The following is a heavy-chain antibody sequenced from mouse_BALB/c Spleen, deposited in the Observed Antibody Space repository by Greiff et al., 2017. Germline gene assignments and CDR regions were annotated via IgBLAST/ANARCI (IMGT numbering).Heavy chain of an antibody. D-gene: IGHD1-1*01. J-gene: IGHJ2*01. CDR2: IWGDGST. V-gene: IGHV2-6-7*01. CDR3: ARNYLYYFDY. Sequence: QVQLKQSGPGLVAPSQCLSITCTVSGFSLTGYGVNWVRQPPGKGLEWLGMIWGDGSTDYNSALKSSLSITKDNSKSQVYLKMNSLQTDDTARYYCARNYLYYFDYGGQGTTLTVSS. CDR1: GFSLTGYG.